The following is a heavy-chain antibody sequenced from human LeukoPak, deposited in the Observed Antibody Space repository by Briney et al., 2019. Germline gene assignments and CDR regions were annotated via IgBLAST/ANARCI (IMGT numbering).Heavy chain of an antibody. CDR2: IRSKAYGGTT. Sequence: GGSLRLSCTASGFTFGDYATSWVRQAPGKGLEWVGFIRSKAYGGTTEYAASVKGRFTISRDDSKSIAYLQMNSLKTEDTAVYYCMGTVDWLFSHDAFDIWGQGTMVTVSS. J-gene: IGHJ3*02. D-gene: IGHD3-9*01. CDR1: GFTFGDYA. V-gene: IGHV3-49*04. CDR3: MGTVDWLFSHDAFDI.